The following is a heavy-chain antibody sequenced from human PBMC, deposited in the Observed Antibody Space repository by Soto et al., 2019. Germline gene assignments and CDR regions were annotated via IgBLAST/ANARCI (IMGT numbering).Heavy chain of an antibody. CDR2: NNPRNGAT. J-gene: IGHJ6*02. V-gene: IGHV1-2*02. Sequence: QVQLVQSGAEVKEPGASVRVSCKASGYTFTAYYMHWVRQAPGQGLEWMGWNNPRNGATNYAQKYQGRVTMTRDTVFSAGCIGRSSVRSDDTVGYYCACPLPPGLYYYAMDVWGRGTTVIVSS. CDR1: GYTFTAYY. CDR3: ACPLPPGLYYYAMDV.